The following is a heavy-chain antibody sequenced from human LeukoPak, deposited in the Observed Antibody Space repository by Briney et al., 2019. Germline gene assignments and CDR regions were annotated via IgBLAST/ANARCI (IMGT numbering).Heavy chain of an antibody. CDR2: INHSGST. CDR3: AREGGSYYGIDY. V-gene: IGHV4-34*01. CDR1: GGSFSGYY. J-gene: IGHJ4*02. Sequence: KPSETLSLTCAVYGGSFSGYYWSWIRQPPGKGLEWIGEINHSGSTNYNPSLKSRVTISVDTSKNQFSLKLSSVTAADTAVYYCAREGGSYYGIDYWGQGTLVTVSS. D-gene: IGHD1-26*01.